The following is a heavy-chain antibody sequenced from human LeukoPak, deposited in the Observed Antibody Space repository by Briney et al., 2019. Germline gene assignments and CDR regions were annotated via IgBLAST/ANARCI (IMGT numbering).Heavy chain of an antibody. Sequence: GGSLRLSCAASGFTFSSFSMNWVRQAPGKGLEWVSYIRSGGTNTDYTDSVKGRFTISSDNSKNTLYLQMTSLKVEDTAVYYCARGIGYAPRRHYFDHWGQGDQVIASS. CDR2: IRSGGTNT. J-gene: IGHJ4*02. CDR3: ARGIGYAPRRHYFDH. D-gene: IGHD2-2*01. CDR1: GFTFSSFS. V-gene: IGHV3-48*01.